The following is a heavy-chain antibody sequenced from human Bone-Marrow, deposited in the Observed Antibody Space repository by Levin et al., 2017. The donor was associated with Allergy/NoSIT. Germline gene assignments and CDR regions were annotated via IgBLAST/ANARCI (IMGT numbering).Heavy chain of an antibody. J-gene: IGHJ4*02. V-gene: IGHV5-51*01. D-gene: IGHD2-15*01. CDR1: GYSFTNYW. CDR3: ARPRYCSGGSCYFPFDY. CDR2: MNPGDSDI. Sequence: RGESLKISCRGSGYSFTNYWIGWVRQKPGSGLEWMGMMNPGDSDIRYSPSFQGQVTISVDKSISTAYLQWSSLKASDTAMYYCARPRYCSGGSCYFPFDYWGQGTLVTVSS.